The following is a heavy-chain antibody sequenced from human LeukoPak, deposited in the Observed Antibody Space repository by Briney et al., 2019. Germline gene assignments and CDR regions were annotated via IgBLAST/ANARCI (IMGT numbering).Heavy chain of an antibody. CDR3: ARVLGY. D-gene: IGHD3-16*01. Sequence: GGSLRLSCGASGFTVSSNYMSWVRQAPGKGLEWVSVIYSGGSTYYADSVKGRFTISRDNSKNTLYLQMNSLRAEDTAVYYCARVLGYWGQGTLVTVSS. CDR1: GFTVSSNY. CDR2: IYSGGST. V-gene: IGHV3-66*02. J-gene: IGHJ4*02.